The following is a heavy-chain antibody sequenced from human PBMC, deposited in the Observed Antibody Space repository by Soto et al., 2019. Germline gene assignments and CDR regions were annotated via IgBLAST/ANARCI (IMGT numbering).Heavy chain of an antibody. CDR1: RFSLNHYN. D-gene: IGHD2-21*02. CDR3: ARDLSDPDKVFDF. V-gene: IGHV3-30-3*01. J-gene: IGHJ4*02. Sequence: GGRLGRSCCSSRFSLNHYNKHWVRPAPGKGLEWVAVISYNGSNKYYADSVKGRFTISRDNSKNTLYLQMNSLRAEDTAVYYCARDLSDPDKVFDFWGQGTLVTVSS. CDR2: ISYNGSNK.